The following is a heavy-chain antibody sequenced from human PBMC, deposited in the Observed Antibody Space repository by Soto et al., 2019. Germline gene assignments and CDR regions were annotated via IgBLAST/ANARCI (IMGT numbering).Heavy chain of an antibody. V-gene: IGHV3-64*01. D-gene: IGHD1-7*01. CDR1: GFTFSSYD. Sequence: EVQLAESGGGMVQPGGSLRLSCVASGFTFSSYDMHWVRQAPGKGLEYVSSISSNGGTTYYGNSGKGRFTISRDNSKNTLYLQMGSLRAEDMAVYSGVRRVSGNYDYWGQGTLVTVSS. CDR2: ISSNGGTT. CDR3: VRRVSGNYDY. J-gene: IGHJ4*02.